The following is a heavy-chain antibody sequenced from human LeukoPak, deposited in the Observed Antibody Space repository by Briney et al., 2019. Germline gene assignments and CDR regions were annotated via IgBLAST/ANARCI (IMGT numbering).Heavy chain of an antibody. CDR1: GYTFTGYY. CDR3: AREPVPAAIEYYYYYMDV. Sequence: ASVKVSCKASGYTFTGYYMHWVRQAPGQGLEWMGWINPNSGGTNYAQKFQGRVTMTRDTSISTAYMELSRLRSGDTAVYYCAREPVPAAIEYYYYYMDVWGKGTTVTVSS. V-gene: IGHV1-2*02. J-gene: IGHJ6*03. CDR2: INPNSGGT. D-gene: IGHD2-2*01.